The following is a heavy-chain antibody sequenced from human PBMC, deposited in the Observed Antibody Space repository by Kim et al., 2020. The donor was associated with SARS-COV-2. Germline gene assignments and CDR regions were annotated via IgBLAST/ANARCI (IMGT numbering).Heavy chain of an antibody. J-gene: IGHJ6*02. CDR3: ATRRYDFWSDPRSYYYAGLDD. V-gene: IGHV3-15*01. CDR1: GFTFSNAW. Sequence: GGSLRLSCAASGFTFSNAWMSWVRQAPGKGLEWVGRIKSKTDGGTTDYAAPVKGRFTISRDDSKNTMYLQMNSLKTEDTAVYYCATRRYDFWSDPRSYYYAGLDDWGQGTTVTVSS. CDR2: IKSKTDGGTT. D-gene: IGHD3-3*01.